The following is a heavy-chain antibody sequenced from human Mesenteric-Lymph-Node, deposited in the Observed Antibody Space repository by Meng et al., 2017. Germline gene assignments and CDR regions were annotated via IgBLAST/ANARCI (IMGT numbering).Heavy chain of an antibody. D-gene: IGHD5-24*01. V-gene: IGHV1-46*01. CDR3: ARSPLDGYNYHFDY. CDR2: INPSGGST. J-gene: IGHJ4*02. Sequence: QVQLVQSGAEGKKPGPSMKVSCKASGYTFTSYYIHWVRQAPGQGLEWMGVINPSGGSTTYSQKFQGRLTMTRDTSTSAVYMELSSLRSEDTAIYYCARSPLDGYNYHFDYWGQGTLVTVSS. CDR1: GYTFTSYY.